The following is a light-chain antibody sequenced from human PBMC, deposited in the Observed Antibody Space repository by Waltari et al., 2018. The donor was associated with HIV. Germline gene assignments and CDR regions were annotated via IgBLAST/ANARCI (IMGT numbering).Light chain of an antibody. CDR2: GHN. CDR3: SAWDDSLRATV. Sequence: QSVMSHPPSASGTPGQTVTISCSGRFSNLGANTVNWYQQIPGTAPRLLLYGHNQRPSGVPYRFSGSGSGTSASLTIGGLQSEDEADYYCSAWDDSLRATVFGTGTRVTVL. CDR1: FSNLGANT. V-gene: IGLV1-44*01. J-gene: IGLJ1*01.